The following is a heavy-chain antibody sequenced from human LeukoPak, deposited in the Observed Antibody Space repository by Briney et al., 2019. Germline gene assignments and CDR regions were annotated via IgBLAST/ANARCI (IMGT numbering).Heavy chain of an antibody. CDR3: AKEWGSGGSYYSIFDY. J-gene: IGHJ4*02. CDR1: GFTFSSYG. V-gene: IGHV3-30*18. CDR2: ISYDRSNK. D-gene: IGHD1-26*01. Sequence: QSGGSLRLSCAASGFTFSSYGMHWVRQAPGKGLEWVAVISYDRSNKYYADSVKGRFTISRDNSKNTLDLQMNSLRAEDTAVYYGAKEWGSGGSYYSIFDYWGQGTLVTVSS.